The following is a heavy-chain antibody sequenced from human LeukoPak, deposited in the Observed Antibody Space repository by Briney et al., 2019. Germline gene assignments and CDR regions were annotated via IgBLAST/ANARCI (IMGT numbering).Heavy chain of an antibody. J-gene: IGHJ6*03. CDR1: GFTFSSYG. Sequence: PGGSLRLSCAASGFTFSSYGMHWVRQAPGKGLEWVAFIRYDGSNKYYADSVKGRFTISRDNSKNTLYLQMNSLRAEDTAVDYCAKAARPARGPYYYYYYMDVWGKGTTVTVSS. V-gene: IGHV3-30*02. CDR3: AKAARPARGPYYYYYYMDV. CDR2: IRYDGSNK.